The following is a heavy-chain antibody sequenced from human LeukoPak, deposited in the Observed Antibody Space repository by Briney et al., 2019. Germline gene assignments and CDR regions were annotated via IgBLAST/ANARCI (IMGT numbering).Heavy chain of an antibody. Sequence: PSETLSLTCAVYGGSFSGYYWSWLRQPPGKGLEWLGEINHSGSTNYNPSLKSRVTISVDTSKNQFSLKLSSVTAADTAVYYCARGFNDSSGYYYDPFDYWGQGTLVTVSS. CDR3: ARGFNDSSGYYYDPFDY. CDR1: GGSFSGYY. V-gene: IGHV4-34*01. CDR2: INHSGST. J-gene: IGHJ4*02. D-gene: IGHD3-22*01.